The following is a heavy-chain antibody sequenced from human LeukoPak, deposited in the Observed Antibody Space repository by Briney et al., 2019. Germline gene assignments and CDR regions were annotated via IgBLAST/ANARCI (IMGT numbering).Heavy chain of an antibody. J-gene: IGHJ4*02. D-gene: IGHD1-26*01. CDR1: GFTFSTYH. Sequence: GGSLRLSCAASGFTFSTYHIHWVRQAPGKGLEWVAVISYDGRNKFYADSVKGRFTISRDNSKNTLWLQMNSLRAEDTAVYYCARGHADGASYSFDYWGQGTLVTVSS. CDR3: ARGHADGASYSFDY. V-gene: IGHV3-30*04. CDR2: ISYDGRNK.